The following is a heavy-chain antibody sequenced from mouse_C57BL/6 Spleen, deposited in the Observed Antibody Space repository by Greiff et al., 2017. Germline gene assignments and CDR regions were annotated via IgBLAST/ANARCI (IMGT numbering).Heavy chain of an antibody. J-gene: IGHJ2*01. CDR3: ARGYGSSYVPFDY. Sequence: EVQLQQSGPELVKPGASVKISCKASGYTFTDYYMNWVKQSHGKSLEWIGDINPNNGGTSYNQKFKGKATLTVDKSSSTAYMELRSLTSEDSAVYYCARGYGSSYVPFDYWGQGTTLTVSS. V-gene: IGHV1-26*01. D-gene: IGHD1-1*01. CDR1: GYTFTDYY. CDR2: INPNNGGT.